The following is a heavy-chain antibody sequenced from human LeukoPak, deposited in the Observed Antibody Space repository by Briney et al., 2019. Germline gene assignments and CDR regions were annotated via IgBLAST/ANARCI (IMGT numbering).Heavy chain of an antibody. J-gene: IGHJ4*02. D-gene: IGHD3-16*02. CDR2: ISSNGGST. Sequence: GGSLRLSCAASGFTFSSYAMHWVRQAPGKGLEYVSAISSNGGSTYYVNSVKGRFTISRDNSKNTLYLQMGSLRAEDMAVYYCARGDTPGWGSYRYTGFFDYWGQGTLVTVSS. CDR1: GFTFSSYA. V-gene: IGHV3-64*01. CDR3: ARGDTPGWGSYRYTGFFDY.